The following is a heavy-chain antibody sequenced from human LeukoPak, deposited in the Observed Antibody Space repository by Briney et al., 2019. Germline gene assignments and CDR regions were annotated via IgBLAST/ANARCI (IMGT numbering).Heavy chain of an antibody. J-gene: IGHJ4*02. CDR3: ARPGEGSGYSSSRIDY. Sequence: PSETLSLTCTVSGGSISSSRYYWGWIRQPPGKGLEWIGSIHYSGTTYYNPSLKSRVTISVDTSKNQFSLKLSSVTAADTAVYYCARPGEGSGYSSSRIDYWGQGTLVTVSS. CDR2: IHYSGTT. CDR1: GGSISSSRYY. D-gene: IGHD6-13*01. V-gene: IGHV4-39*01.